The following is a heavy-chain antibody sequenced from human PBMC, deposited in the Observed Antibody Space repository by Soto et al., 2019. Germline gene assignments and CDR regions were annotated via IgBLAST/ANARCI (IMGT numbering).Heavy chain of an antibody. Sequence: QVQLVQSGAEVKQPGSSVKVSCKASGGTFSSYRINWVRQAPGQGLEWVGGIVTIYRTADYAQKFQGRVTITADESARTSYMELRSLKSQDPAVDYCVRDSGAKLSSSWGPGTLGTVSS. D-gene: IGHD6-13*01. CDR2: IVTIYRTA. CDR1: GGTFSSYR. CDR3: VRDSGAKLSSS. V-gene: IGHV1-69*01. J-gene: IGHJ4*02.